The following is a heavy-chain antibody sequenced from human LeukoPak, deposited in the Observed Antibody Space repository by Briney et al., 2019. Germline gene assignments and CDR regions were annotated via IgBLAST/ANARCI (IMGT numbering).Heavy chain of an antibody. CDR1: GYSISSGYY. D-gene: IGHD3-10*01. CDR2: IYHSGST. CDR3: AREKGDGSGKLDAFDI. V-gene: IGHV4-38-2*02. J-gene: IGHJ3*02. Sequence: SETLSLTCTVSGYSISSGYYWGWIRQPPGKGLEWIGSIYHSGSTYYNPSLKSRVTISVDTSKNQFSLKLNSVTAADTAVYYCAREKGDGSGKLDAFDIWGHGTMVTVSS.